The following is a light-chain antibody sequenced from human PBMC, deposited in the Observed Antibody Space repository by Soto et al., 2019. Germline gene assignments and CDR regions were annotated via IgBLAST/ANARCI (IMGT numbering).Light chain of an antibody. CDR2: KAS. CDR1: QSIDIW. Sequence: DIQITQSPSTLSAFVGDRVTISCRARQSIDIWLAWYQQKPGIAPNLLISKASSLESGVPSRFSGSGSGTEFTLTISSLQPDDFATYFCQQYNRYPWTVGQGTKVESK. CDR3: QQYNRYPWT. V-gene: IGKV1-5*03. J-gene: IGKJ1*01.